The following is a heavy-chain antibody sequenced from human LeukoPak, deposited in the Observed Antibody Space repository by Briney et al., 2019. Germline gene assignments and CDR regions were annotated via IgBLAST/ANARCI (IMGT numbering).Heavy chain of an antibody. J-gene: IGHJ6*03. V-gene: IGHV3-73*01. CDR2: IRSKANSYAT. CDR1: GFTFSSYE. CDR3: TREGDFWSGYYNYYYMDV. Sequence: GGSLRLSCAASGFTFSSYEMNWVRQASGKGLEWVGRIRSKANSYATAYAASVKGRFTISRDDSKNTAYLQMNSLKTEDTAVYYCTREGDFWSGYYNYYYMDVWGQGTLVTVSS. D-gene: IGHD3-3*01.